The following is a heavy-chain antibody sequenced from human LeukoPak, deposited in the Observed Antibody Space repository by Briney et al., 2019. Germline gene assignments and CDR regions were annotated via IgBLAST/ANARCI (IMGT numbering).Heavy chain of an antibody. CDR2: IYHSGST. Sequence: SETLSLTCTVSGYSISSGFYWGWIRQPPGKGLEWIGIIYHSGSTYYNPSLKSRVTISVDTSKNQFSLKLGSVTAADTAVYYCARRTTYFGWRPSESPSCFDYWGQGTLVTVSS. V-gene: IGHV4-38-2*02. CDR3: ARRTTYFGWRPSESPSCFDY. J-gene: IGHJ4*02. D-gene: IGHD3-9*01. CDR1: GYSISSGFY.